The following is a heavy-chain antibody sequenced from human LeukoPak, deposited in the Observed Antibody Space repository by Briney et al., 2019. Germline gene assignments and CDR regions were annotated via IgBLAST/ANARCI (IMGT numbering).Heavy chain of an antibody. Sequence: PSETLSLTCTVSGGSISSDYWSWIRQPAGKGLEWIGRIYHSGSTNYNPSLKSRVIISVDRSKNQFSLKLSSVTAADTAVYYCARQSSQLIVVVPGQFDPWGQGTLVTVSS. CDR2: IYHSGST. V-gene: IGHV4-59*08. CDR1: GGSISSDY. J-gene: IGHJ5*02. CDR3: ARQSSQLIVVVPGQFDP. D-gene: IGHD2-2*01.